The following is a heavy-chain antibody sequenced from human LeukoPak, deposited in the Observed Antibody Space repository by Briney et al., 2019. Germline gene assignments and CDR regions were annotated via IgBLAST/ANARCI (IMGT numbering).Heavy chain of an antibody. D-gene: IGHD2-2*01. CDR1: GDSVSSNSVT. CDR2: TYYRSTWYN. CDR3: ARRLTQYDCFDP. V-gene: IGHV6-1*01. J-gene: IGHJ5*02. Sequence: SQTLSLTCAISGDSVSSNSVTWNWIRQSPSRGLELLGRTYYRSTWYNDYAVSVGGRITVNPDTSKNQFSLHLNSVTPEDTAVYYCARRLTQYDCFDPWGQGILVTVSS.